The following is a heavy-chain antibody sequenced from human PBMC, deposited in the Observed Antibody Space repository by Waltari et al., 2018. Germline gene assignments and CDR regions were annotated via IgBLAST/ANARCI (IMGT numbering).Heavy chain of an antibody. Sequence: QVQLVESGGGVVQPGRSLRLSCAASGFTFSSYAMHWVRQAPGKGLEWVAVISYDGSNKYYADSVKGRFTISRDNSKNTLYLQMNSLRAEDTAVYYCAREDSAMGYYYIDVWGKGTTVTISS. V-gene: IGHV3-30-3*01. CDR2: ISYDGSNK. CDR3: AREDSAMGYYYIDV. D-gene: IGHD2-2*01. CDR1: GFTFSSYA. J-gene: IGHJ6*03.